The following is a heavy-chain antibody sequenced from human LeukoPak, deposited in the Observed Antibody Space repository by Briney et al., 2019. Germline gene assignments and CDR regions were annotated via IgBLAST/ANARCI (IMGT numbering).Heavy chain of an antibody. CDR3: ARVSGSIFGVVYFDY. J-gene: IGHJ4*02. D-gene: IGHD3-3*01. V-gene: IGHV4-38-2*01. Sequence: SETLSPTCAVSGYSINSGYYWGWIRQPPGKGLEWIGSIYHSGTTYYNPSLKSRVTISVDTSKNQFSLKLSSVTAADTAVYYCARVSGSIFGVVYFDYWGQGTLVTVSS. CDR1: GYSINSGYY. CDR2: IYHSGTT.